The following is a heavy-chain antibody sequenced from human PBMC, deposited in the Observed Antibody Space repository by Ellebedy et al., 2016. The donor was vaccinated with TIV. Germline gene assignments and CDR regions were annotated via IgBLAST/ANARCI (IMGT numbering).Heavy chain of an antibody. D-gene: IGHD4-17*01. CDR3: ARDRDYGDYSVDY. V-gene: IGHV3-48*04. J-gene: IGHJ4*02. CDR2: IGGRSTAL. Sequence: GESLKISXAASGFTFSNYPMDWVRQAPGKGLEWVSYIGGRSTALHYADSVKGRFTISRDNAKNSLYRRMNSLRAEDTAVYLCARDRDYGDYSVDYWGQGTLVTVSS. CDR1: GFTFSNYP.